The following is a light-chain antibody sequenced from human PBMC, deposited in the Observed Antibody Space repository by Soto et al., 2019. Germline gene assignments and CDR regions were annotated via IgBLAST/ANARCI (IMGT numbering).Light chain of an antibody. J-gene: IGKJ4*01. CDR1: QTVSSN. CDR3: QQYNIWPPLT. CDR2: GAS. V-gene: IGKV3-15*01. Sequence: EIVMTQSPATLTVSPGERATLSCKASQTVSSNLAWYQQKPGQAPRLLIYGASTRASGVPARFSGSGSGTEFTLTIIGLQSEDFAVYYCQQYNIWPPLTFGGGTKVEV.